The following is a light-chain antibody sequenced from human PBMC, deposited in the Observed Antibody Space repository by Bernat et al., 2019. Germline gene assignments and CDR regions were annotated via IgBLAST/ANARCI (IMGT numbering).Light chain of an antibody. J-gene: IGKJ2*01. CDR1: QGITRY. CDR3: PQYGSPFRS. Sequence: DIQMTQSPPSLSASVGDRVTITCRASQGITRYLAWFQQKPGKAPKSLIYAASSLESGVPSRFSGTGSGTDFTLTINSLQPEDFATYYGPQYGSPFRSFGQVTTVEIK. V-gene: IGKV1-16*01. CDR2: AAS.